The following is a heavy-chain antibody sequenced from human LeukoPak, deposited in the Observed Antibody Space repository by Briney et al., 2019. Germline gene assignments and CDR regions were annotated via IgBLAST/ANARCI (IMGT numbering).Heavy chain of an antibody. V-gene: IGHV4-39*01. CDR2: ISYTGNT. CDR3: ARHEGGMTVVALFVY. J-gene: IGHJ4*02. Sequence: SETLSLTCTVTGGSISSGGYSWGWIRQPPGKRLEWIGSISYTGNTYYNPSLESRVSISVGTSTNQFSPRLTAVTAGDTGFYYCARHEGGMTVVALFVYWGQGTLVTVSS. CDR1: GGSISSGGYS. D-gene: IGHD4/OR15-4a*01.